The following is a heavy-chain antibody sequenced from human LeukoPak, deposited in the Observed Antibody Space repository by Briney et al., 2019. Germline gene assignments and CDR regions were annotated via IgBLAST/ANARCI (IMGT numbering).Heavy chain of an antibody. CDR2: IYYSGST. V-gene: IGHV4-39*07. D-gene: IGHD6-25*01. J-gene: IGHJ5*02. Sequence: SETLSLTCTVSGGSISCSSYYWGWIRQPPGKGLEWIGSIYYSGSTYYNPSLKSRVTISVDTSKNQFSLKLSSVTAADTAVYYCARDVGFSADNWFDPWGQGTLVTVSS. CDR1: GGSISCSSYY. CDR3: ARDVGFSADNWFDP.